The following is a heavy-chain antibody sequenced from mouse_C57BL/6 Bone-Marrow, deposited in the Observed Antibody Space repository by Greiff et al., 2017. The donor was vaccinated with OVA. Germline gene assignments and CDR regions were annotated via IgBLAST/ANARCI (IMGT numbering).Heavy chain of an antibody. Sequence: QLQQPGAELVMPGASVKLSCKASGYTFTSYWMHWVKQRPGQGLEWIGEIDPSDSYTNYNQKFKGKSTLTVDKSSSTAYMQLSSLTSEDSAVYYCARGYDPAWFAYWGQGTLVTVSA. D-gene: IGHD2-3*01. CDR2: IDPSDSYT. J-gene: IGHJ3*01. V-gene: IGHV1-69*01. CDR3: ARGYDPAWFAY. CDR1: GYTFTSYW.